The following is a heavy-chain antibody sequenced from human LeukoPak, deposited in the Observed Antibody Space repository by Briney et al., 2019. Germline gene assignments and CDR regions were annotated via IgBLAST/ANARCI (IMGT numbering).Heavy chain of an antibody. CDR2: ISGSGGST. J-gene: IGHJ4*02. CDR1: GFTFSSYG. Sequence: GGTLRLSCAASGFTFSSYGMSWVRQAPGKGLEWVSAISGSGGSTYYADSVKGRFTISRDNSKNTLYLQMNSLRAEDTAVYYCAKYRYCSSTSCYGAFDYWGQGTLVTVSS. V-gene: IGHV3-23*01. D-gene: IGHD2-2*01. CDR3: AKYRYCSSTSCYGAFDY.